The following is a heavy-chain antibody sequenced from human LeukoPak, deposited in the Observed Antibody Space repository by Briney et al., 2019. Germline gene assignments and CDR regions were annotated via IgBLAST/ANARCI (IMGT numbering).Heavy chain of an antibody. D-gene: IGHD6-13*01. Sequence: SVKVSCKASGGTFSSYAISWVRQAPGQGLEWMGGIIPTFGTANYAQKFQGRVTITADESTSTAYMELSSLRSEDTAVYYCARGVIAAAGSFDYWGQGTLVTVSS. V-gene: IGHV1-69*13. J-gene: IGHJ4*02. CDR1: GGTFSSYA. CDR2: IIPTFGTA. CDR3: ARGVIAAAGSFDY.